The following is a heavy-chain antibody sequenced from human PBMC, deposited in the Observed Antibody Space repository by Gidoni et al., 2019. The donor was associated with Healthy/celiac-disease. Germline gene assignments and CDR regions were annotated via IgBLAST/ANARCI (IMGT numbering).Heavy chain of an antibody. Sequence: QVQLVESGGGVVQPGRSLRLSCAASGFTFSSYGMHWVRQAPGKGLEWVAVIWYDGSNKYYADSVKGRFTISRDNSKNTLYLQMNSLRAEDTAVYYCARSGSPGAVAGFFDYWGQGTLVTVSS. D-gene: IGHD6-19*01. CDR2: IWYDGSNK. J-gene: IGHJ4*02. V-gene: IGHV3-33*01. CDR3: ARSGSPGAVAGFFDY. CDR1: GFTFSSYG.